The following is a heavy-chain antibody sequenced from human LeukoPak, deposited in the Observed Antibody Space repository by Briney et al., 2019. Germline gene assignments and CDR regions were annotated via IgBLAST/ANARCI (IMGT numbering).Heavy chain of an antibody. CDR1: GFTFNTYA. CDR3: AKAPVTTCSGAYCYPFDY. J-gene: IGHJ4*02. CDR2: ISGSSGNT. D-gene: IGHD2-15*01. Sequence: GGTLRLSCAASGFTFNTYAMSWVRQAPGKGLEWVSAISGSSGNTYYADSVKGRFTISRDSYKNTLYLQVNSLRAEDAAVYYCAKAPVTTCSGAYCYPFDYWGQGTLVTVSS. V-gene: IGHV3-23*01.